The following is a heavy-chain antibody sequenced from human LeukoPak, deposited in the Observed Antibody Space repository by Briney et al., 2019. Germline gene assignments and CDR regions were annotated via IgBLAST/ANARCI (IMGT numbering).Heavy chain of an antibody. J-gene: IGHJ3*02. CDR1: GFTFSSYA. Sequence: GGSLRLSCAASGFTFSSYAMSWVRQAPGKGLEWVSAISGSGGSTYYADSVKGRFTISRDNSKNTLYLQMNSLRAEDTAVYYCASGEQPALDAYDAIDIWSQGTMVTVSS. V-gene: IGHV3-23*01. CDR3: ASGEQPALDAYDAIDI. CDR2: ISGSGGST. D-gene: IGHD3/OR15-3a*01.